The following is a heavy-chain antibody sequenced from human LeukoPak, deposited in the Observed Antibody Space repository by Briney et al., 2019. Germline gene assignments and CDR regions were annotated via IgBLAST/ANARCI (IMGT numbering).Heavy chain of an antibody. CDR1: GGSFSGYY. D-gene: IGHD3-22*01. CDR3: AREVITMIVVAPWGFDP. CDR2: INHSGST. Sequence: SETLSLTCAVYGGSFSGYYWSWIRQPPGKGLEWIGEINHSGSTNYNPSLKSRVTISVDTSKNQFSLKLSSVTAADTAVYYCAREVITMIVVAPWGFDPWGQGTLVTVSS. V-gene: IGHV4-34*01. J-gene: IGHJ5*02.